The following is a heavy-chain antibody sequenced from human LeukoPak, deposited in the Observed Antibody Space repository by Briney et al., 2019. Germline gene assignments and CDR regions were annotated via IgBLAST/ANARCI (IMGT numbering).Heavy chain of an antibody. CDR2: INPNSGGT. Sequence: ASVKVSCKASGYTFTGYYMHWVRQAPGQGLEWMGWINPNSGGTNYAQKFQGRVTMTRDTSISTAYMELSRLRSDDTAVYYCATTNIQYSYGNYFDYWGQGTLVTVSS. J-gene: IGHJ4*02. CDR1: GYTFTGYY. CDR3: ATTNIQYSYGNYFDY. D-gene: IGHD5-18*01. V-gene: IGHV1-2*02.